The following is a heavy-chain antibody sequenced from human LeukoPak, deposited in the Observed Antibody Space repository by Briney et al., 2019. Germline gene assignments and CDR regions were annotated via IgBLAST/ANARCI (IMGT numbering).Heavy chain of an antibody. CDR3: ARHGYSSSWYGGNNWFDP. J-gene: IGHJ5*02. V-gene: IGHV4-61*02. CDR2: IYTSGST. D-gene: IGHD6-13*01. CDR1: GGSISSGSYY. Sequence: PSQTLSLTCTVSGGSISSGSYYWSWIRQPTGKGLEWIGRIYTSGSTNYNPSLKSRVTISVDTSKNQFSLKLSSVTAADTAVYYCARHGYSSSWYGGNNWFDPWGQGTLVTVSS.